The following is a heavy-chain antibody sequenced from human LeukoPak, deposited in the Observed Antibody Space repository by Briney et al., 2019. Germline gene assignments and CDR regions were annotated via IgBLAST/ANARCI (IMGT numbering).Heavy chain of an antibody. D-gene: IGHD5-12*01. CDR1: GFTFSSYG. Sequence: PGGSLRLSCAASGFTFSSYGMHWVRQAPGKGLEWVAVISYDGSNKYYADSVNGRFTISRDNSKHTLYLQMNSLRAEDTAVYYCARGNSDYDHDYWGKGTLVTVSS. CDR3: ARGNSDYDHDY. V-gene: IGHV3-30*03. CDR2: ISYDGSNK. J-gene: IGHJ4*02.